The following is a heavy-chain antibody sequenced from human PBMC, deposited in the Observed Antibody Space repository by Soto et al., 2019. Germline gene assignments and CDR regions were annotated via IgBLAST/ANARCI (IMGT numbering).Heavy chain of an antibody. CDR1: GGTFSSYA. Sequence: QVQLVQSGAEVKKPGSSVKVSCKASGGTFSSYAISWVRQAPGQGLEWMGGIIPIFGTANYAQKFQGRVTITADESTSTAYMELSSLRSEDTAVYYCARVPRTDYYDSSGYYAYYFGYWGQGTLVTVSS. CDR2: IIPIFGTA. V-gene: IGHV1-69*01. D-gene: IGHD3-22*01. CDR3: ARVPRTDYYDSSGYYAYYFGY. J-gene: IGHJ4*02.